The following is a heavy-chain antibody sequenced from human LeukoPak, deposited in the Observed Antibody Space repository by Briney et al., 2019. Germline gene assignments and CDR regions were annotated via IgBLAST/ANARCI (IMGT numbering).Heavy chain of an antibody. V-gene: IGHV3-30*04. J-gene: IGHJ3*02. Sequence: PGRSLRLSCAASGFTFSSYAMHWVRQAPVKGLEWVAVISYDGSNKYYADSVKGRFTISRDNSKNTLYLQMNSLRAEDTAVYYCARDPRDDAFDIWGQGTMVTVSS. CDR2: ISYDGSNK. CDR1: GFTFSSYA. CDR3: ARDPRDDAFDI.